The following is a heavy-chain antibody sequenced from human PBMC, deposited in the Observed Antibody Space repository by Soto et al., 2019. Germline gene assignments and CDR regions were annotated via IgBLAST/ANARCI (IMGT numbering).Heavy chain of an antibody. Sequence: ASETPSLTCTVSCCSISSNSYYWGWIRQPPGKGLEWIGSIYYSGSTYYNPSLKSRVTISVDTSKNQFSLKLSSVTAADTAVYYCACIFSGGYGYGFYYYGMDVWGQGTTVTVSS. D-gene: IGHD5-18*01. CDR3: ACIFSGGYGYGFYYYGMDV. J-gene: IGHJ6*02. CDR1: CCSISSNSYY. CDR2: IYYSGST. V-gene: IGHV4-39*05.